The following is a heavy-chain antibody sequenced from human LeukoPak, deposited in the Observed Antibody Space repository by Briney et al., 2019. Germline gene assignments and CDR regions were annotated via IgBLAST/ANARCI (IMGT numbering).Heavy chain of an antibody. CDR1: GYTFTGYY. CDR3: ARDRYDILTGYQEVFDY. D-gene: IGHD3-9*01. CDR2: INPNSGGT. Sequence: ASVKVSCKASGYTFTGYYMHWVRQAPGQGLEWMGWINPNSGGTNYAQKFQGRVTMTRDTSISTAYMELSRLRSDDTAVYYCARDRYDILTGYQEVFDYWGQGTLVTVSS. V-gene: IGHV1-2*02. J-gene: IGHJ4*02.